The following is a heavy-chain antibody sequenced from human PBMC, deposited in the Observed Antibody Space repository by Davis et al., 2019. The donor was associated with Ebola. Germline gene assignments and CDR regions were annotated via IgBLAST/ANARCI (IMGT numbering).Heavy chain of an antibody. V-gene: IGHV4-39*01. D-gene: IGHD4-23*01. Sequence: MPGGSLRLSCPLSGGSISSSSYYCGWIRQPPGKGLEWIGSIYYSGSTYYNPSLKSRVTISVDTSKDQFSLKLSSVTAADTAVYYCARHPDYGGKWGYYGMDVWGQGTTVTVSS. CDR3: ARHPDYGGKWGYYGMDV. CDR2: IYYSGST. J-gene: IGHJ6*02. CDR1: GGSISSSSYY.